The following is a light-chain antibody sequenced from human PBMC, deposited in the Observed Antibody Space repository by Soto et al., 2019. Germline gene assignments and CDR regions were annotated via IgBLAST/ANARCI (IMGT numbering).Light chain of an antibody. CDR1: NSDVGSSDL. Sequence: QSALTQPASVSGSPGQSITISCTGTNSDVGSSDLVSWYQQHPGKAPQLVIYEVAERPSGVSNRFSGSKSGNTASLTISGLQAEDEADYYCCSYTSSRFLFGGGTQVTVL. CDR3: CSYTSSRFL. CDR2: EVA. J-gene: IGLJ2*01. V-gene: IGLV2-23*02.